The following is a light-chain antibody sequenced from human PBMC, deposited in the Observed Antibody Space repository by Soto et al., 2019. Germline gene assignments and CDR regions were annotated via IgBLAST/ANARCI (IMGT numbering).Light chain of an antibody. J-gene: IGKJ4*01. CDR3: QQYNFWPPLT. V-gene: IGKV3-15*01. Sequence: EIVMTQSPATLSVSPGERATLSCRASQSVNSNLAWYRQKPGQAPRLLISAASTRATGVPARFSGSGSGTEVTLPISSLQSEDSGIYYCQQYNFWPPLTFGGGTKVEIK. CDR2: AAS. CDR1: QSVNSN.